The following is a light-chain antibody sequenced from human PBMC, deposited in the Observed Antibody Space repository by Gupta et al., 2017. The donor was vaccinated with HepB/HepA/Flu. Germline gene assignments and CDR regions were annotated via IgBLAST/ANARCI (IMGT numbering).Light chain of an antibody. J-gene: IGKJ4*01. CDR1: QGIDSY. V-gene: IGKV1-9*01. Sequence: DIQFTPSPSVLSASVGDRVTITCRASQGIDSYLVCYQQKPGKAPKVLIFSASTLQSGVTSRFSGSGSGTEFILTISSLQPEDSATYYCQQLSSYPITFGGGTKVQI. CDR2: SAS. CDR3: QQLSSYPIT.